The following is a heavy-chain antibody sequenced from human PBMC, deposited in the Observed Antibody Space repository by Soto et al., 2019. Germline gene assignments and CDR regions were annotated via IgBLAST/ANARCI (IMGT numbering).Heavy chain of an antibody. D-gene: IGHD6-13*01. CDR3: AKRSGSAGSFSSNWGAPFDC. Sequence: ASVKVSCKVSGYTLTDLAMHWVRQAPGKGLEWVGGFDPEDGETIYAQKFQGRVTMTEDTSTDTAYMELSSLRSEDTALYYCAKRSGSAGSFSSNWGAPFDCWGQGTLVTVSS. V-gene: IGHV1-24*01. CDR1: GYTLTDLA. J-gene: IGHJ4*02. CDR2: FDPEDGET.